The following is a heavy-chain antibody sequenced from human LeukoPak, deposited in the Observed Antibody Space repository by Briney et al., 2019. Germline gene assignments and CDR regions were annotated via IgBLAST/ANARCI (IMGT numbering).Heavy chain of an antibody. D-gene: IGHD6-19*01. J-gene: IGHJ4*02. V-gene: IGHV3-9*01. CDR2: ISWNSGSI. CDR1: GFTFDDYA. CDR3: ARGRNGWYHNFDY. Sequence: GGSLRLSCAASGFTFDDYAMHWVRQAPGKGLEWVSGISWNSGSIGYADSVKGRFTISRDNAKNSLYLQMDSLRAEDTAVYYCARGRNGWYHNFDYWGQGTLVTVSS.